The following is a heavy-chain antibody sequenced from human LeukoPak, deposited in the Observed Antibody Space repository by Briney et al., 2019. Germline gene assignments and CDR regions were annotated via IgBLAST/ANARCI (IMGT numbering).Heavy chain of an antibody. CDR1: GYTFTSYE. CDR3: ARGILAGDY. J-gene: IGHJ4*02. V-gene: IGHV1-8*01. Sequence: ASVNVSFTASGYTFTSYEINWVRQATGQGLEWMGWVSPNSGKTGYAQKFQGRVTMTRNTSISTAYMELSSLRSEDSAVYYCARGILAGDYWGQGTLVTVSS. CDR2: VSPNSGKT.